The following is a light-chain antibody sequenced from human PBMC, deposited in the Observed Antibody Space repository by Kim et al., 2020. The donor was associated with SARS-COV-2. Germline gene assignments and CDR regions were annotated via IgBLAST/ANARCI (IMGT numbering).Light chain of an antibody. J-gene: IGLJ3*02. CDR1: SSNIGAGYG. CDR2: NNN. CDR3: QSYDSSLTARV. V-gene: IGLV1-40*01. Sequence: QSVLTQPPSVSGAPGQRVTISCTGSSSNIGAGYGVHWYQQLPGTAPKVIIYNNNHRPSGVPGRFSGSKSGTSASLAITGLQAEDEADYYCQSYDSSLTARVFGGGTQLTVL.